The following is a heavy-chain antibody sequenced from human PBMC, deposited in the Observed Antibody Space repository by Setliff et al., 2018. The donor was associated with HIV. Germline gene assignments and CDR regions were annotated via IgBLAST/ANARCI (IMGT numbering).Heavy chain of an antibody. J-gene: IGHJ6*03. CDR1: GGSISSVNW. V-gene: IGHV4-4*02. D-gene: IGHD2-2*01. CDR2: IDHSGST. Sequence: SETLSLTCAVSGGSISSVNWWTWVRQPPGKGLEWIGEIDHSGSTNYNPTLKSRVTMSVDTSKNQFSLRLRSVTAADTAFYYRARAFLLVPAARDYSSYMDVWATGTTVTVSS. CDR3: ARAFLLVPAARDYSSYMDV.